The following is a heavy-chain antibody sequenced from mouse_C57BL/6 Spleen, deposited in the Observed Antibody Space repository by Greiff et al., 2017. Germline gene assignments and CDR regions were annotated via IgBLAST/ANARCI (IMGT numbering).Heavy chain of an antibody. CDR3: ARRAYGGFDY. V-gene: IGHV1-82*01. CDR1: GYAFSSSW. CDR2: IYPGDGDT. D-gene: IGHD1-1*02. J-gene: IGHJ2*01. Sequence: QVQLQQSGPELVKPGASVKISCKASGYAFSSSWMNWVKQRPGKGLEWIGRIYPGDGDTNYNGKFKGKATLTADKSSSTAYMQLSSLTSEDSAVYFCARRAYGGFDYWGQGTTLTVSS.